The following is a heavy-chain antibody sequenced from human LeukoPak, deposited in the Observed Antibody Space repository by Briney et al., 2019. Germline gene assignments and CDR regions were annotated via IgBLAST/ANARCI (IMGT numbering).Heavy chain of an antibody. Sequence: GASVNVSCKTSVYTFTGYYMHWVRQAPGQGLEWMGWINPSSGGTSYAQKFQGRVTMNRETSTSTVYLELSRLRSEDTAVYFCARVVPRYYDTSGANWFDPWGQGTLVTVSS. J-gene: IGHJ5*02. CDR3: ARVVPRYYDTSGANWFDP. V-gene: IGHV1-2*02. D-gene: IGHD3-22*01. CDR1: VYTFTGYY. CDR2: INPSSGGT.